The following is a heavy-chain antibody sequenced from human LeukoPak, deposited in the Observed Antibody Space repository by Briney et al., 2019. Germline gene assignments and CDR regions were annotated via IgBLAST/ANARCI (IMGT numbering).Heavy chain of an antibody. Sequence: GGSLRLSCAASGFTFSSYWMHWVRQAAGKGLGWVSRINRDGSITIYADSVKGRFTIARDNAKNTLYLQMNSLRAEDMAIYYCARNLGLRDDYWGQGTLVTVSS. CDR2: INRDGSIT. J-gene: IGHJ4*02. D-gene: IGHD4-17*01. CDR1: GFTFSSYW. CDR3: ARNLGLRDDY. V-gene: IGHV3-74*01.